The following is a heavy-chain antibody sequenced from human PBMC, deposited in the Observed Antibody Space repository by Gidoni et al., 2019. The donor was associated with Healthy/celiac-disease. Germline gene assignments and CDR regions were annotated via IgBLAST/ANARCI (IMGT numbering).Heavy chain of an antibody. D-gene: IGHD3-10*01. Sequence: QVQLQQWGAGLLKPSETLSLTCAVYGGSFSGYYWSWIRQPPGKGLEWIGEINHSGSTNYNPSLKSRVTISVDTSKNQFSLKLSSVTAADTAVYYCARGGGYYGSGRKTYYYYYGMDVWGQGTTVTVSS. V-gene: IGHV4-34*01. CDR2: INHSGST. CDR1: GGSFSGYY. CDR3: ARGGGYYGSGRKTYYYYYGMDV. J-gene: IGHJ6*02.